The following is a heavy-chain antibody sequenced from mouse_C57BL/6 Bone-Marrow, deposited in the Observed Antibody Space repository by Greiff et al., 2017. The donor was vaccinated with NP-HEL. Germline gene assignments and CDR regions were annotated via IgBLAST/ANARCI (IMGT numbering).Heavy chain of an antibody. Sequence: AAEGVDFSRYWMSWVRRAPGKGLEWIGEINPDSSTINYAPSLKDKFIISRDNAKNTLYLQMSKVRSEDTALYYCARPGFYYGSRGFAYWGQGTLVTVSA. V-gene: IGHV4-1*01. CDR3: ARPGFYYGSRGFAY. CDR2: INPDSSTI. D-gene: IGHD1-1*01. J-gene: IGHJ3*01. CDR1: GVDFSRYW.